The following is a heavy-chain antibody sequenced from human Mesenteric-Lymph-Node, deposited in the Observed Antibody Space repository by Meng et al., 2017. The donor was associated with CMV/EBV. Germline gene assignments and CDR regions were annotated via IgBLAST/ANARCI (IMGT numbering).Heavy chain of an antibody. CDR1: GDSVSRNTAA. V-gene: IGHV6-1*01. J-gene: IGHJ4*02. Sequence: SGDSVSRNTAAWNWIRQSPARGLEWLGRAFYRSKWYYDYPLSLRSRVTINADTSKNQFSLQLKSVTPEDTAVYFCARDPDWGWLDFWGQGTLVTVSS. CDR3: ARDPDWGWLDF. D-gene: IGHD7-27*01. CDR2: AFYRSKWYY.